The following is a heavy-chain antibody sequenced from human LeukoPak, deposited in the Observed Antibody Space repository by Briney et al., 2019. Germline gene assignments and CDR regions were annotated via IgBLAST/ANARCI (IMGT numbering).Heavy chain of an antibody. Sequence: GSLRLSCAASGFTFSSYSMTWVRQTPGKGLEWASGISDSGDSTYYADSVKGRFTISRDNSRNTLYLEMNSLRAEDTAVYYCTKWSGFGNDWGQGTMVTVSS. CDR3: TKWSGFGND. V-gene: IGHV3-23*01. J-gene: IGHJ4*02. CDR2: ISDSGDST. D-gene: IGHD3-10*01. CDR1: GFTFSSYS.